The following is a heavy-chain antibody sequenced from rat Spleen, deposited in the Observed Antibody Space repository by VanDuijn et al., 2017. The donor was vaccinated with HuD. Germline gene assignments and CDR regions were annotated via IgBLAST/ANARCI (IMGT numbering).Heavy chain of an antibody. V-gene: IGHV5-29*01. CDR1: GFTFSDYY. D-gene: IGHD1-4*01. Sequence: EVQLVESDGGLVQPGRSLKLSCAASGFTFSDYYMAWVRQAPTKGLEWVATISYDGSSTYYRDSVKGRFTISRDDAENTVYLQMNSLRSEDTATYYCALNHGYTHWGQGVMVTVSS. CDR3: ALNHGYTH. J-gene: IGHJ2*01. CDR2: ISYDGSST.